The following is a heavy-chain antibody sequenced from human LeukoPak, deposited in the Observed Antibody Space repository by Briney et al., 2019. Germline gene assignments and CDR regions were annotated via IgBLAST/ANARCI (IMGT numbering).Heavy chain of an antibody. V-gene: IGHV4-39*01. J-gene: IGHJ5*02. CDR2: MSDSGST. D-gene: IGHD3-10*01. Sequence: PSETLSLTCTVSGASISSSNYYCGWIRQPPGKGLEWIGSMSDSGSTYYNPSLYSRVTISIDTSKNQFSLKLSSMTAADTAVYYCARHRRYYGSGSYFWFDPWGQGTLVTVSS. CDR3: ARHRRYYGSGSYFWFDP. CDR1: GASISSSNYY.